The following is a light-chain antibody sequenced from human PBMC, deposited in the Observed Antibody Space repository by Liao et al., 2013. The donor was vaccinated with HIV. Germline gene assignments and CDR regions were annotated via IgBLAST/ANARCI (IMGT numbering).Light chain of an antibody. V-gene: IGLV3-1*01. CDR1: KLGDKY. CDR3: QAWDRNTVV. CDR2: EDN. J-gene: IGLJ2*01. Sequence: SYELTQPPSVSVSPGQTASITCSGDKLGDKYACWYQQKPGQSPVLVIYEDNKRPSGIPERFSGSNSGNTATLTISRVEAGDVADYYCQAWDRNTVVFGGGTKLTVL.